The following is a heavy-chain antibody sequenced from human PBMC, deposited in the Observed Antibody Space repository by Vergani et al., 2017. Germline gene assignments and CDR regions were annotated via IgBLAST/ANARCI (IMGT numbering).Heavy chain of an antibody. D-gene: IGHD2-21*01. J-gene: IGHJ4*02. CDR2: VSHSGST. CDR1: GGSFSGYY. V-gene: IGHV4-34*11. CDR3: ARDAWQGVSVSDSTPGY. Sequence: QVQLQQWGAGLLKPSETLSLTCAVYGGSFSGYYWSWIRQPPGKGLEWIVSVSHSGSTFYNSSLRSRVTITLDTSRNQFSLNWRSVIAADTAMYYCARDAWQGVSVSDSTPGYWGQGTLVAVSS.